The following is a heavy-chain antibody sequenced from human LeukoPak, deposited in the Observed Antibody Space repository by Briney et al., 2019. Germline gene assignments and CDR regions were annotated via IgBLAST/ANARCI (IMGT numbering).Heavy chain of an antibody. D-gene: IGHD2-2*01. CDR2: IYYSGST. J-gene: IGHJ6*03. CDR1: GGSISSSSYY. Sequence: SETLSLTCTVSGGSISSSSYYWGWIRQPPGKGLEWIGSIYYSGSTYYNPSLKSRVTISVDTSKNQFSLKLSSVTAADTAVYYCASDYCSSTSCYSIYYYYMDVWGKGTTVTVSS. CDR3: ASDYCSSTSCYSIYYYYMDV. V-gene: IGHV4-39*01.